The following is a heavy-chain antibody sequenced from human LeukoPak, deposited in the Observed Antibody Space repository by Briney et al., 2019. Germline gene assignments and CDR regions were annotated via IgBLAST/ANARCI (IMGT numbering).Heavy chain of an antibody. CDR3: ARDKIVRAAHDAFDI. D-gene: IGHD3-10*01. V-gene: IGHV4-39*07. Sequence: PSETLPLTCTVSGGSITSSTYYWGWIRQPPGKGLEWIGSIYYTGSTYYNPSLKSRVTISIDTSKNQFSLNLTSVTAADTAVYFCARDKIVRAAHDAFDIWGQGTMVTVSS. J-gene: IGHJ3*02. CDR2: IYYTGST. CDR1: GGSITSSTYY.